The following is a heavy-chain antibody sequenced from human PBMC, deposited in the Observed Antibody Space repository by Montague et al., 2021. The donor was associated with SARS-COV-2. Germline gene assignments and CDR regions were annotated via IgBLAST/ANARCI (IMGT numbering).Heavy chain of an antibody. J-gene: IGHJ4*02. V-gene: IGHV4-34*01. CDR2: IDHSGNT. CDR1: RGSFHIFS. Sequence: SETLSLTCAVYRGSFHIFSWGWIRQSPGKVLEWIGEIDHSGNTKYNPSLESRVTISVDTSKNHFSLNLTSVTAADTAMYYCARGTRVVGITPGFRYWGQGTQVAVSS. D-gene: IGHD1-26*01. CDR3: ARGTRVVGITPGFRY.